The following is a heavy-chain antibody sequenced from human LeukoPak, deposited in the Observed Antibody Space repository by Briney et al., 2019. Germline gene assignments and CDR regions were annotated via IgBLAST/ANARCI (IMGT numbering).Heavy chain of an antibody. D-gene: IGHD6-19*01. V-gene: IGHV3-30*04. CDR2: ISYDGGNQ. CDR1: GFTFDSYA. J-gene: IGHJ4*02. CDR3: ARDPPFSSGWSQNHFDH. Sequence: GGSLRLSCAPSGFTFDSYAMHWVRQAPGKGLEWVALISYDGGNQNYADSVKGRFTISRDNAKNMLYLQMNSLRPEDTAVYYCARDPPFSSGWSQNHFDHWGQATLVTVSS.